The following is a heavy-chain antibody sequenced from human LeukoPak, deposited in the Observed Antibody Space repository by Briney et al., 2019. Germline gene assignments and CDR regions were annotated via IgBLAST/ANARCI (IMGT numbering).Heavy chain of an antibody. J-gene: IGHJ4*02. CDR1: GYTFTGYY. CDR3: ARGAQVLRYFDWLLSH. D-gene: IGHD3-9*01. Sequence: ASVKVSCKASGYTFTGYYMHWVRQAPGPGLEWMGWINPNSGGTNYAQKFQGRVTMTRDTSISTAYMELSRLRSDDTAVYYCARGAQVLRYFDWLLSHWGQGTLVTVSS. V-gene: IGHV1-2*02. CDR2: INPNSGGT.